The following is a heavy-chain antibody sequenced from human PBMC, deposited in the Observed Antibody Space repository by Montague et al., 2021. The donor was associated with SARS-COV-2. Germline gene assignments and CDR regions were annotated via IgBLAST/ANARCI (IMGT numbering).Heavy chain of an antibody. Sequence: SETLSLTCAVYGGSFSGYYWSWIRQPPGKGLEWIGEINHSGSTNYNPSLKSRVTISMDTSKNQFSLKLSSVTAADTAVYYCARGGGNSADHYYDGMDVWGLGTTVTVSS. D-gene: IGHD4-23*01. CDR3: ARGGGNSADHYYDGMDV. J-gene: IGHJ6*02. V-gene: IGHV4-34*01. CDR2: INHSGST. CDR1: GGSFSGYY.